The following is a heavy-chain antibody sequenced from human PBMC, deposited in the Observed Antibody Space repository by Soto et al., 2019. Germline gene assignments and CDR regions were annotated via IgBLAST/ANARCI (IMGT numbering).Heavy chain of an antibody. Sequence: ASVKVSCKASGYTFTSSGISWVRQAPGQGLEWMGWISAYNGNTNYAQKLQGRVTMTTDTSTSTAYMELRSLRSDDTAVYYCVKGYCSSTSCPFDYWGQGTLVTVSS. CDR2: ISAYNGNT. CDR1: GYTFTSSG. D-gene: IGHD2-2*01. V-gene: IGHV1-18*01. J-gene: IGHJ4*02. CDR3: VKGYCSSTSCPFDY.